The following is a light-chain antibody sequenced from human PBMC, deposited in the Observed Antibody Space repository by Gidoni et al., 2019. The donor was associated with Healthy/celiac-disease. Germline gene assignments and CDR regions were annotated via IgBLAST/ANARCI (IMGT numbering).Light chain of an antibody. CDR2: GAS. V-gene: IGKV3-15*01. Sequence: EIVLTQSPATLSVSPGERATLSCSASQSVSSNLAWYQRKPGQAPRLLIYGASTRATGIPARFSGSGSGTEFTLTISSLQSEDFAVYYCQQYNNWPPMYTFGQGTKLEIK. CDR3: QQYNNWPPMYT. J-gene: IGKJ2*01. CDR1: QSVSSN.